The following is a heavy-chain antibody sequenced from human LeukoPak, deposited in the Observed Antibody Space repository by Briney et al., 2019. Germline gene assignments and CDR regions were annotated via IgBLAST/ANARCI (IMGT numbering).Heavy chain of an antibody. V-gene: IGHV4-59*01. D-gene: IGHD4-17*01. CDR3: AREGRQDYVYFDH. J-gene: IGHJ4*02. CDR1: GGSLISYY. Sequence: SETLSLTCTVSGGSLISYYWCWIRQPPGKGLEWIGYINYSGSTNYNPSLKSRVTMSVDTSKNQFSLKLSSVTAADTAMYYCAREGRQDYVYFDHGGRGSLVTVSS. CDR2: INYSGST.